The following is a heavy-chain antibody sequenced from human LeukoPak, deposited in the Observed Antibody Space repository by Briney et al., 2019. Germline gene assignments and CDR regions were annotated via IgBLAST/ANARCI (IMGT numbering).Heavy chain of an antibody. Sequence: PGGSLRLSCAASGFTFSSYGMHWVRQAPGKGLEWVAVIWYGGSNKYYADSVKGRFTISRDNSKNTLYLQMNSLRAEDTAVYYCAKDRVVAPFYDYWGQGTLVTVSS. CDR3: AKDRVVAPFYDY. CDR1: GFTFSSYG. V-gene: IGHV3-33*06. D-gene: IGHD2-15*01. J-gene: IGHJ4*02. CDR2: IWYGGSNK.